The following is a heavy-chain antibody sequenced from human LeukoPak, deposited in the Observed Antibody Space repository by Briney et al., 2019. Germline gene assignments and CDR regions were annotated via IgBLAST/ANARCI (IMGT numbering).Heavy chain of an antibody. CDR1: GFTFSSYS. D-gene: IGHD6-19*01. Sequence: GGSLRLSCAASGFTFSSYSMNWVRQAPGKGLEWVSYISSSSSTIYYADSVKGRFTISRDNAKNSLYLQMNSLRAEDTAVYYCARGPRGFIAVAGIDYWGQGTLVTVSS. CDR2: ISSSSSTI. J-gene: IGHJ4*02. CDR3: ARGPRGFIAVAGIDY. V-gene: IGHV3-48*04.